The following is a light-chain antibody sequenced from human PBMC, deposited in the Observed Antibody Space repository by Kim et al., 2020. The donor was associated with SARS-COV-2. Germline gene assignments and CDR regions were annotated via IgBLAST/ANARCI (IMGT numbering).Light chain of an antibody. V-gene: IGLV1-44*01. CDR2: RND. CDR1: SSNIGSNA. CDR3: AAWDDSLNGYV. J-gene: IGLJ1*01. Sequence: QSVLTQPPSGSGTPGQRVTISCSGGSSNIGSNAVSWYQQLPGTALKLLIYRNDQRPSGVPDRFSGSKSGTSASLAISGLQSEDEADYYCAAWDDSLNGYVFGTGTKVTVL.